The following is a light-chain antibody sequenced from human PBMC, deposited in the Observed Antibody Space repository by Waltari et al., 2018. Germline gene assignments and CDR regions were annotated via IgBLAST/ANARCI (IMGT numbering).Light chain of an antibody. J-gene: IGKJ1*01. CDR2: GAS. Sequence: ETVLTQSPGTLSLSPGQRATLSCRASQSVAWYQQKPGQAPRLLVYGASTRATGIPDRFSGTVFGTDFTLTISRLEPEDSAIYYCQQPGRSPTFGQGTKVEIK. V-gene: IGKV3-20*01. CDR3: QQPGRSPT. CDR1: QSV.